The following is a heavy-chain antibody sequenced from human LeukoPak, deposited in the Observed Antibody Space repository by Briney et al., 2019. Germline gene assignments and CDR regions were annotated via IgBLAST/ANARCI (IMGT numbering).Heavy chain of an antibody. D-gene: IGHD3-22*01. CDR1: GVPISSYY. CDR2: IYYSGST. J-gene: IGHJ6*03. Sequence: SETLSLTCTVSGVPISSYYWSWIRQPPGKGLEWIGYIYYSGSTNYNPSLKRRVTISVDTSKNQFSLKLSSVTAADTAVYYCARTGGGYYDSSGYYSYYYYYYMDVWGKGTTVTVSS. V-gene: IGHV4-59*01. CDR3: ARTGGGYYDSSGYYSYYYYYYMDV.